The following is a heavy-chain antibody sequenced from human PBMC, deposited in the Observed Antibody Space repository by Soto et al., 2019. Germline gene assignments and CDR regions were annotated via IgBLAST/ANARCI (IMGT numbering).Heavy chain of an antibody. J-gene: IGHJ5*02. V-gene: IGHV4-34*01. CDR2: INHSGST. Sequence: QVQLQQWGAGLLKPSETLSLTCAVYGGSFSGYYWSWIRQPPGKGLELIGEINHSGSTNYNPSLKRRVTISVDTSKNQFSLKLSSVTAADTAVYYCARSGSVVVAAIVRGARRFDPWGQGTLVTVSS. CDR1: GGSFSGYY. D-gene: IGHD2-15*01. CDR3: ARSGSVVVAAIVRGARRFDP.